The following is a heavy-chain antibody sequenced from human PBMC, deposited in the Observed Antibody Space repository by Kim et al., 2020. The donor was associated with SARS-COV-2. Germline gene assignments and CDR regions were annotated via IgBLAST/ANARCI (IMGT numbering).Heavy chain of an antibody. D-gene: IGHD3-16*01. J-gene: IGHJ6*02. CDR1: GFSVSNTA. V-gene: IGHV3-23*01. CDR2: ISGHGRDT. CDR3: AKDIWDYSGMDA. Sequence: GGSLRLSCAASGFSVSNTAMNWVRQAPGKGLEWVAAISGHGRDTYYGDSVKGRLTISRDTSMNALYLQMNSLRPGDTAIYYCAKDIWDYSGMDAWGQGTTDTVS.